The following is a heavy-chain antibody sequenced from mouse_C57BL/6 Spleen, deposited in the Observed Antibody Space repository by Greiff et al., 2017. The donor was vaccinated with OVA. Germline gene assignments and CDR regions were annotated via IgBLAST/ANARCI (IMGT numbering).Heavy chain of an antibody. CDR1: GYTFTSYT. Sequence: QVQLKESGAELARPGASVKMSCKASGYTFTSYTMHWVKQRPGQGLEWIGYINPSSGYTKYNQKFKDKATVTADKSSSTAYMQLSSLTSEDSAVYYCARAPPEFAYWGQGTLVTVSA. V-gene: IGHV1-4*01. J-gene: IGHJ3*01. CDR3: ARAPPEFAY. CDR2: INPSSGYT.